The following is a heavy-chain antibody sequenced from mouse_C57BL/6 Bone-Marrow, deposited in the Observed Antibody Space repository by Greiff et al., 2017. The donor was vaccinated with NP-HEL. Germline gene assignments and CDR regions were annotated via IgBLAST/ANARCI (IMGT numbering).Heavy chain of an antibody. CDR2: IYPGSGNT. CDR1: GYSFTSYY. J-gene: IGHJ2*01. CDR3: ARWDGYTFDY. V-gene: IGHV1-66*01. D-gene: IGHD2-3*01. Sequence: QVQLQQSGPELVKPGASVKISCKASGYSFTSYYIHWVKQRPGQGLEWIGWIYPGSGNTKYNEKFKGKATLTADTSSSTAYMQLSSLTSEDSAVYYGARWDGYTFDYWGQGTTLTVSS.